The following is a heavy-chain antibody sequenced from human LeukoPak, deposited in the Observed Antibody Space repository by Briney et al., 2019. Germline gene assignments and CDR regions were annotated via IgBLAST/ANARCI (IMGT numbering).Heavy chain of an antibody. J-gene: IGHJ4*02. CDR1: GYTFTSYD. V-gene: IGHV1-69*04. CDR2: VIPILGIA. D-gene: IGHD6-13*01. Sequence: AVKVSCKASGYTFTSYDINWVRQATGQRLEWMGRVIPILGIATYAHKFQGRVTIIADKSTSTAYTELRSLRSDATAVYYCARDEGRREQQLAAFDYWGQGTLVTVSS. CDR3: ARDEGRREQQLAAFDY.